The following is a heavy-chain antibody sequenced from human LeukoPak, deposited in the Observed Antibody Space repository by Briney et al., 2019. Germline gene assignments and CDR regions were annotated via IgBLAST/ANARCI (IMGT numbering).Heavy chain of an antibody. D-gene: IGHD3-10*01. CDR2: IIPIFDTA. V-gene: IGHV1-69*13. J-gene: IGHJ3*02. CDR1: GYTFTSYG. Sequence: SVKVSCTASGYTFTSYGISWVRQAPGQGLEWIGGIIPIFDTADYAQKFQGRVTITADESTSTAYMELSSLRSEDTAVYYCAGGVRGTGSYQIWGHAFDIWGQGTMVTVSS. CDR3: AGGVRGTGSYQIWGHAFDI.